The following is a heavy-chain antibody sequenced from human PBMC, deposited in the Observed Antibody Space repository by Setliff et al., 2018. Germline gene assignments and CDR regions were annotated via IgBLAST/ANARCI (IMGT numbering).Heavy chain of an antibody. CDR2: IYYSGST. Sequence: SETLSLTCTVSGGSISSSSYYWGWIRQPPGKGLEWIGSIYYSGSTYYNPSLKSRVTITVDKSKNQFSLKLTSMTAADTAVYYCARNDRPWRYYFDYWGQGTLVTVSS. CDR3: ARNDRPWRYYFDY. V-gene: IGHV4-39*07. CDR1: GGSISSSSYY. J-gene: IGHJ4*02. D-gene: IGHD3-9*01.